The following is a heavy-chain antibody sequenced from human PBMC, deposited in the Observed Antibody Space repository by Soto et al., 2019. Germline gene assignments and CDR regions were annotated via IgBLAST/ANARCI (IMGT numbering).Heavy chain of an antibody. J-gene: IGHJ5*02. CDR3: AKRGPYSSGWYDWFDP. Sequence: SETLSLTCTGSCDSISSSSYYWGWIRQPPGKGLEWIGDIYYSGTTHYNPSLKSRVTISIDTSKNQFSLHLRSVTAADTAVYYCAKRGPYSSGWYDWFDPWGQGTLVTVSS. CDR2: IYYSGTT. V-gene: IGHV4-39*01. CDR1: CDSISSSSYY. D-gene: IGHD6-19*01.